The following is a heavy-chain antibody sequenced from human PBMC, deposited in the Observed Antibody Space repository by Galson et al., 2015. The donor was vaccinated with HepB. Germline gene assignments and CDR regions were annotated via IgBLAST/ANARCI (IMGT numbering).Heavy chain of an antibody. CDR2: INPNSGGT. J-gene: IGHJ4*02. Sequence: SVKVSCKASGGTFSSYAISWVRQAPGQGLEWMGRINPNSGGTNYAQEFQGRVTMTRDTSISTAYMELSRLRSDDTAVYYCARDMGSPYCGGDCYSNDYWGQGTLVTVSS. D-gene: IGHD2-21*01. V-gene: IGHV1-2*06. CDR1: GGTFSSYA. CDR3: ARDMGSPYCGGDCYSNDY.